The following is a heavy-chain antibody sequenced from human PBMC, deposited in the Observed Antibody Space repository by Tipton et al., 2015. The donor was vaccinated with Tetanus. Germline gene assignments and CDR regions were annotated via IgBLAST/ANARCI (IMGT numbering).Heavy chain of an antibody. Sequence: GLVKPSETLSLTCAVNGGAFSGYYWTWIRQPPGKGLEWIGEINHSRTSNYNPSLKSRVTTSVDTSKNHFFLKLTSVTAADTAVYYCARGRLTYYYGSGSRGWFDPWGQGTPVTVSS. J-gene: IGHJ5*02. CDR3: ARGRLTYYYGSGSRGWFDP. CDR2: INHSRTS. D-gene: IGHD3-10*01. CDR1: GGAFSGYY. V-gene: IGHV4-34*01.